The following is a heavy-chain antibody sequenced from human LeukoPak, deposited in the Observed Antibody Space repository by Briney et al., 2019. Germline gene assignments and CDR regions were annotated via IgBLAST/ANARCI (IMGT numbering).Heavy chain of an antibody. CDR1: GFTFSSYA. V-gene: IGHV3-23*01. CDR2: ISGSGGST. CDR3: AKAAEKDGYKSYYYYMDV. Sequence: GGSLRLSCAASGFTFSSYAMSWVRQAPGKGLEWVSAISGSGGSTYYADSVKGRFTISRDNSKNTLYLQMNSLRAEDTAVYYCAKAAEKDGYKSYYYYMDVWGKGTTVTVSS. D-gene: IGHD5-24*01. J-gene: IGHJ6*03.